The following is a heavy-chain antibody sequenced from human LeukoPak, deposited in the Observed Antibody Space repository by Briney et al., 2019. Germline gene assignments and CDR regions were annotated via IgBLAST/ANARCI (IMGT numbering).Heavy chain of an antibody. CDR1: GDSVSSNSVA. Sequence: SQTLSLTCAISGDSVSSNSVAWNWIRQSPSRGLEWLGRTYYRSKWYNDYAVSVKSRITINPDTSKNQFSLQLNSVTPEDTAIYYCARDRARYSSGWPLHEFDYWGQGTLVTVSS. CDR2: TYYRSKWYN. V-gene: IGHV6-1*01. J-gene: IGHJ4*02. D-gene: IGHD6-19*01. CDR3: ARDRARYSSGWPLHEFDY.